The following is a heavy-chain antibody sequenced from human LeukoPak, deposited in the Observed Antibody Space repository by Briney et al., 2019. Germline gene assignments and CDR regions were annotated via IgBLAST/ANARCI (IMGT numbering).Heavy chain of an antibody. CDR1: GGSFSGYY. Sequence: KPSETLSLTCAVYGGSFSGYYWSWIRQTPGKGLEWIGEINHSGSTNYNPSLKSRVTISVDTSKNQFSLKLSSVTAADTAVYYCARGKSRYSGPASAFDIWGQGTMVTVSS. CDR3: ARGKSRYSGPASAFDI. D-gene: IGHD1-26*01. CDR2: INHSGST. V-gene: IGHV4-34*01. J-gene: IGHJ3*02.